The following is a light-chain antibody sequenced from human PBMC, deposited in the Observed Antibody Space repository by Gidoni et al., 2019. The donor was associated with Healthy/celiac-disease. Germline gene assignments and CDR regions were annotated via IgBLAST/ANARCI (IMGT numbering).Light chain of an antibody. CDR1: QSVSSSY. CDR3: QQYGSSSLT. Sequence: EIVLTQSPGTLSLSPGERATLSSRASQSVSSSYLAWYPQKPGQAPRLLIYGASSRATGIPDRFSGSGSGTDFTLTISRLGPEDFAVYYCQQYGSSSLTFGGGTKVEIK. V-gene: IGKV3-20*01. CDR2: GAS. J-gene: IGKJ4*01.